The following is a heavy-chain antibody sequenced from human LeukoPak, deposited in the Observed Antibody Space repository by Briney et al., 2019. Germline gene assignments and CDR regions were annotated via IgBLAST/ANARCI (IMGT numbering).Heavy chain of an antibody. D-gene: IGHD1-26*01. CDR1: GFTFSTYW. J-gene: IGHJ4*02. V-gene: IGHV3-7*01. CDR2: IKGDESAK. Sequence: GGSLRLSCAASGFTFSTYWMAWVRQAPGKGLEWVANIKGDESAKHQADSVKGRFTIFRDNAQRSVYLQMSSLRGEDTAVYYCARDVGGSLDYWGQGTLVTVSS. CDR3: ARDVGGSLDY.